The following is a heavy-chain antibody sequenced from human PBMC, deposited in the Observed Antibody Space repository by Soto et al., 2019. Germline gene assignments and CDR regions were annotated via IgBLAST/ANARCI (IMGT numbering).Heavy chain of an antibody. D-gene: IGHD5-18*01. CDR3: ARDGYSFALNF. Sequence: QSGGSLRLSCAASGFSVSSYHMSWVRQAPGKGLEWVSGIDSDAKTFYADSVNGRFIISRDNSENTLFLQLNSLRAEDTAVYFCARDGYSFALNFWGPGTLVTVSS. CDR1: GFSVSSYH. CDR2: IDSDAKT. V-gene: IGHV3-53*01. J-gene: IGHJ4*02.